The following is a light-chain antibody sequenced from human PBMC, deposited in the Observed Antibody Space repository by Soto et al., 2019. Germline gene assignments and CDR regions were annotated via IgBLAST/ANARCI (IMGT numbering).Light chain of an antibody. Sequence: DIQLTQSPSFLSASVGDTVTVTCRASQDIRGYLVWYQKKPGNAPKLLIYVASTLHSGVPSRFSGSESGTEFTLIISGLQPDDSATYYCQQYTNTNNPWMFGQGTKVEI. CDR3: QQYTNTNNPWM. CDR1: QDIRGY. J-gene: IGKJ1*01. V-gene: IGKV1-9*01. CDR2: VAS.